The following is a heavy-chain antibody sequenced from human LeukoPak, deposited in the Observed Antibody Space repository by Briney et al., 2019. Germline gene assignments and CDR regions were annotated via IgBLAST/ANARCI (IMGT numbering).Heavy chain of an antibody. V-gene: IGHV3-30*18. D-gene: IGHD5-18*01. Sequence: GGSLRLSCAASGFTFSSYGMHWVRQAPGKGLEWVAVISYDGSNKYYADSVKGRFTISRDNSKNTLYLQMNSLRTEDTAVYYCAKDRAMALDYWGQGTLVTVSS. CDR3: AKDRAMALDY. CDR1: GFTFSSYG. CDR2: ISYDGSNK. J-gene: IGHJ4*02.